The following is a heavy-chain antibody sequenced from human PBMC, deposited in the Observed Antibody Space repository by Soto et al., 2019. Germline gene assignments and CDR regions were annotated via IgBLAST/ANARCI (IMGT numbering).Heavy chain of an antibody. J-gene: IGHJ5*02. D-gene: IGHD5-12*01. CDR3: ASGYDPWINWFDP. V-gene: IGHV1-2*02. Sequence: SVKVSCKASGYTFTGYYMHWVRQAPGQGLEWMGWINPNSGGTNYAQKFQGRVTMTRDTSISTAYMELSRLRSDDTAVYYCASGYDPWINWFDPWGQGTLVTVSS. CDR2: INPNSGGT. CDR1: GYTFTGYY.